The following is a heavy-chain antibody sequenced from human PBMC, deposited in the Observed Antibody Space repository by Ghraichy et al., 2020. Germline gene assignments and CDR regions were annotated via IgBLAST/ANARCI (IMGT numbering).Heavy chain of an antibody. CDR1: GFTFSNFW. Sequence: GGSLRLSCAASGFTFSNFWMDWVRQAPGRGLEWVANIKEDGSDKYYVDSVRGRFTISRDNAKNSLYLQMNSLRAEDTAVYYCASRRVVAGRYHAFDIWGQGTMVIVSS. D-gene: IGHD6-19*01. V-gene: IGHV3-7*03. CDR3: ASRRVVAGRYHAFDI. J-gene: IGHJ3*02. CDR2: IKEDGSDK.